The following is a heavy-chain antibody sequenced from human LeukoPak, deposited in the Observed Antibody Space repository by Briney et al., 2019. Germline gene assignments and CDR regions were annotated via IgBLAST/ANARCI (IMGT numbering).Heavy chain of an antibody. CDR1: GGSISSSSYY. CDR3: AREALLYCSSTSCFTGWSDP. D-gene: IGHD2-2*02. J-gene: IGHJ5*02. V-gene: IGHV4-39*07. CDR2: IYYSGST. Sequence: SETLSLTCTVSGGSISSSSYYWGWIRQPPGKGLEWIGRIYYSGSTYYNPSLKSRVTISVDTSKNQFSLKLSSVTAADTAVYYCAREALLYCSSTSCFTGWSDPWGQGTLVTVSS.